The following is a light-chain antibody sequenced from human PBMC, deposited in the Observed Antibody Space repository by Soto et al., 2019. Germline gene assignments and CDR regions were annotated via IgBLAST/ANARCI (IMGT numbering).Light chain of an antibody. CDR3: QKYNSAPET. V-gene: IGKV1-27*01. CDR2: AAS. J-gene: IGKJ1*01. CDR1: QGISNY. Sequence: DIQMTQSPSSLSASVGDRVTITCRASQGISNYLAWYQQKPGKVPKLLIYAASTLQSGVPSRFSGSGSGTDFTLTISSLQPEYVAAYYCQKYNSAPETFGQGTQVEIK.